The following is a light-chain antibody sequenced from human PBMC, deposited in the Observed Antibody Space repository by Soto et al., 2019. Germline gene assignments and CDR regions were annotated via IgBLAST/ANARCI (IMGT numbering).Light chain of an antibody. CDR2: GAS. V-gene: IGKV3-11*01. J-gene: IGKJ5*01. Sequence: DIVLTQSPGTLSLSPGERATLSCKSSQSVSNNDLAWYQQKPGQAPRLLIYGASNRATGIPARFSGSGSGTDFTLTISSLEPEDSAVYYCQQRNVWPPVTLGQGTRLEIK. CDR1: QSVSNND. CDR3: QQRNVWPPVT.